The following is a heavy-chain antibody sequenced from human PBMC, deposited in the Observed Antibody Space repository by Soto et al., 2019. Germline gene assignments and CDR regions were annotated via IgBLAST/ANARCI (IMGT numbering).Heavy chain of an antibody. CDR3: ARDYLQGVPAAMGDYYYYGMDV. J-gene: IGHJ6*02. V-gene: IGHV1-3*01. Sequence: QVQLVQSGAEVKKPGASVKVSCKASGYTFTSYAMHWVRQAPGQRLEWMGWINAGNGNTKYSQKFQGRVTITRDTSASTAYMELSSLRSEDTAVYYCARDYLQGVPAAMGDYYYYGMDVWGQGTTVTVSS. D-gene: IGHD2-2*01. CDR2: INAGNGNT. CDR1: GYTFTSYA.